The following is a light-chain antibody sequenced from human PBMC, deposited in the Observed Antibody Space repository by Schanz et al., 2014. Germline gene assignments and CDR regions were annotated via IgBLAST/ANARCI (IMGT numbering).Light chain of an antibody. J-gene: IGLJ1*01. CDR3: CSYADALYV. Sequence: QSALTQPASVSGSPGQSITISCTGTSSDVGSYNLVSWYQQHPGKAPKLMIYEGSKRPSGVSNRFSGSKSGNTASLTISGLQAEDEADYYCCSYADALYVFGTGTKLTV. CDR1: SSDVGSYNL. CDR2: EGS. V-gene: IGLV2-23*01.